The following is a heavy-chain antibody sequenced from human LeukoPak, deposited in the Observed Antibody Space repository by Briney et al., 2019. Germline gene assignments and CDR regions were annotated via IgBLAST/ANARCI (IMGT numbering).Heavy chain of an antibody. Sequence: AGRSLRLSCAASGFTFSSYAMHWVRQAPGKGLEWVAVISYDGSNKYYADSVKGRFTISRDNSKNTLYLQMNSLRAEDTAVYYCARGPAWGQGTLATVSS. V-gene: IGHV3-30*01. CDR1: GFTFSSYA. J-gene: IGHJ4*02. CDR3: ARGPA. CDR2: ISYDGSNK.